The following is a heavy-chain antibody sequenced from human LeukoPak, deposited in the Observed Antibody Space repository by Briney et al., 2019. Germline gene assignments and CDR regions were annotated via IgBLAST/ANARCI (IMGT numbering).Heavy chain of an antibody. D-gene: IGHD2-15*01. Sequence: PGGSLRLSCAASGFTFSSYSMNWVRQAPGKGLEWVSSIISSSSYIYYADSVKGRFTISRDNAKNSLYLQMNSLRAEDTAVYYCARAFGYCSGGSCYSDYWGQGTLVTVSS. V-gene: IGHV3-21*01. CDR2: IISSSSYI. J-gene: IGHJ4*02. CDR3: ARAFGYCSGGSCYSDY. CDR1: GFTFSSYS.